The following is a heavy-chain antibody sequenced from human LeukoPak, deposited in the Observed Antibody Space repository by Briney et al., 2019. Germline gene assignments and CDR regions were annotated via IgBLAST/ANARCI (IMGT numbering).Heavy chain of an antibody. CDR1: GVSISSGGYS. Sequence: SETLSLTCAVSGVSISSGGYSWSWIRQPPGKGLEWIGYIYHSGSTYYNPSLKSRVTISVDRSKNQFSLKLSSVTAADTAVYYCARSDSYGDYKDAFDIWGQGTMVTVSS. J-gene: IGHJ3*02. V-gene: IGHV4-30-2*01. CDR3: ARSDSYGDYKDAFDI. CDR2: IYHSGST. D-gene: IGHD4-17*01.